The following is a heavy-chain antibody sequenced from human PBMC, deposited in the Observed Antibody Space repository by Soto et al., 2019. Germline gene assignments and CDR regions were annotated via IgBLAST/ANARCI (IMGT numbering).Heavy chain of an antibody. D-gene: IGHD6-25*01. J-gene: IGHJ2*01. CDR1: GYPLTDFY. CDR3: AREGGAAPGARREWYLDL. Sequence: QVQLVQSGAEVKKPGASVTVSCKTSGYPLTDFYIHWVRQAPGQGLEWMAWINPHTGDTNTALTFQGRVTMTRDTSIKTAFMELTRLSSDDTAVYYCAREGGAAPGARREWYLDLWGRGTLVSGSS. V-gene: IGHV1-2*02. CDR2: INPHTGDT.